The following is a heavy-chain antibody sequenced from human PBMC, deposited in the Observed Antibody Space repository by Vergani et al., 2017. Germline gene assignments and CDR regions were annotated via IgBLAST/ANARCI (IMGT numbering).Heavy chain of an antibody. Sequence: EVQLVESGGGLVQPGRSLRLSCTASGFTFGDYAMSWFRQAPGKGLEWVGFIRSKAYGGTTEYAASVKGRFTISRDDSKNSLYLQMNSLKTEDTAVYYCARAGYCSGGSCYGHWYFDLWGRGTLVTVSS. V-gene: IGHV3-49*03. J-gene: IGHJ2*01. CDR3: ARAGYCSGGSCYGHWYFDL. D-gene: IGHD2-15*01. CDR1: GFTFGDYA. CDR2: IRSKAYGGTT.